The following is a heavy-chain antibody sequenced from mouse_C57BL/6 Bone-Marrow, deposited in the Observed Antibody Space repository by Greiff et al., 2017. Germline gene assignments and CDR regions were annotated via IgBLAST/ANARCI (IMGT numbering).Heavy chain of an antibody. CDR2: ISSGGSYT. CDR3: ARHYYGSSPLAY. V-gene: IGHV5-6*01. D-gene: IGHD1-1*01. CDR1: GFTFSSYG. J-gene: IGHJ3*01. Sequence: VMLVESGGDLVKPGGSLKLSCAASGFTFSSYGMSWVRQTPDKRLEWVATISSGGSYTYYPDSVKGRFTISRDNAKNTLYLQMSSLKSEDTAMYYCARHYYGSSPLAYWGQGTLVTVSA.